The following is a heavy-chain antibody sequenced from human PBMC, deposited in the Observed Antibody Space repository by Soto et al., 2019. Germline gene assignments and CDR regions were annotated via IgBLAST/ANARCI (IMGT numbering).Heavy chain of an antibody. D-gene: IGHD6-13*01. V-gene: IGHV3-23*01. Sequence: EVQLLESGGGLVQPGGSLRLSCAASGFTFSSYAMSWVRQAPGKGLEWVSAISGSGGSTYYADSVKGRFTISRDNSKNTLYLQMNSLRAEDTAVYYCAKPPRIAAAGSYYYYYGMDVWGQGTTVTVSS. CDR3: AKPPRIAAAGSYYYYYGMDV. CDR1: GFTFSSYA. CDR2: ISGSGGST. J-gene: IGHJ6*02.